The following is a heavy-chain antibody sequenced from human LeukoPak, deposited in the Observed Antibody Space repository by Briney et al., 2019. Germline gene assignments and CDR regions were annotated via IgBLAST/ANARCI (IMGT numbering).Heavy chain of an antibody. CDR1: GFTFSSYW. CDR3: ARMAVAGTFYYGMDV. D-gene: IGHD6-19*01. CDR2: IKQDGSEK. Sequence: GGSLRLSCAASGFTFSSYWMHWVRQAPGKGLEWVANIKQDGSEKYYVDSVKGRFTISRDNAKNSLYLQMNSLRAEDTAVYYCARMAVAGTFYYGMDVWGQGTTVIVSS. V-gene: IGHV3-7*01. J-gene: IGHJ6*02.